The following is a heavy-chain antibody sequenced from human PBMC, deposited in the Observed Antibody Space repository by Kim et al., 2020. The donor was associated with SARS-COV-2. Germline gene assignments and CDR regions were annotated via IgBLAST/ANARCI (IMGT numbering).Heavy chain of an antibody. CDR2: LTNGGGST. Sequence: GGSLRLSCAASGFTFSSFGMSWVRQAPGKGLEGVSGLTNGGGSTYYADSVKGRFTISRDSSKNTLFLQMNSLRAEDTAVYYCANTRSSSSWDAFDIWGQG. J-gene: IGHJ3*02. CDR1: GFTFSSFG. D-gene: IGHD6-6*01. CDR3: ANTRSSSSWDAFDI. V-gene: IGHV3-23*01.